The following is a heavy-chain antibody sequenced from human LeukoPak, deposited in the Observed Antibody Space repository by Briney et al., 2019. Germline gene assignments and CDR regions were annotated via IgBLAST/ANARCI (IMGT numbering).Heavy chain of an antibody. V-gene: IGHV3-7*01. J-gene: IGHJ4*02. CDR1: GFTFTTYW. D-gene: IGHD3-10*01. Sequence: PGGSLRLSCAASGFTFTTYWMSWVRQLPGKGLEWVANINQDGTEKYYVDSVKGRFTTSRDNAKNSLDLQMNSLRVEDTGIYYCVKVAKYYYGSETYYFFEHWGQGTPVTASS. CDR3: VKVAKYYYGSETYYFFEH. CDR2: INQDGTEK.